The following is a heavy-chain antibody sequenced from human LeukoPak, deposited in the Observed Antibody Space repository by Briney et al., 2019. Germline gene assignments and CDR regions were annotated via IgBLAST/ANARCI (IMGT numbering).Heavy chain of an antibody. CDR2: ISGDGGRT. Sequence: GGSLRLSCAASGFTFDDYAMHWVRQAPGRGLEWVSHISGDGGRTYYADSVKGRFTISRDNSKNSLYLQMNSLRTEDTALYYCAKVQAGLVGAATIGDAFDIWGQGTMVIVSS. J-gene: IGHJ3*02. CDR3: AKVQAGLVGAATIGDAFDI. CDR1: GFTFDDYA. D-gene: IGHD1-26*01. V-gene: IGHV3-43*02.